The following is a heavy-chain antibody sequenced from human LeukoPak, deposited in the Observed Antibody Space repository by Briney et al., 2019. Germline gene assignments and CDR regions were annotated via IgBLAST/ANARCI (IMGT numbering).Heavy chain of an antibody. J-gene: IGHJ4*02. CDR3: ARGMAHYYDSSGYYLSPTAFDY. V-gene: IGHV4-61*02. CDR2: IYTSGST. D-gene: IGHD3-22*01. Sequence: SQTLSLTCTVSVGSICSGSYYWSWTRQPAGRGLGWIGRIYTSGSTNYNPSIKSRATLSVDTSKNQFSLKLSSVTAADTAVYYCARGMAHYYDSSGYYLSPTAFDYWGQGTLVTVSS. CDR1: VGSICSGSYY.